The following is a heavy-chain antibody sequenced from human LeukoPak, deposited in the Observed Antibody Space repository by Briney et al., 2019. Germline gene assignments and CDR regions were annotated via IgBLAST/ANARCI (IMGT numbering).Heavy chain of an antibody. CDR1: GGSISSYY. J-gene: IGHJ3*02. CDR2: INHSGST. V-gene: IGHV4-34*01. CDR3: AKSNGYGLIDI. Sequence: SETLSLTCTVSGGSISSYYWSWIRQPPGKGLEWIGEINHSGSTNYNPSLKSRVTISKNQFSLKLNSVTAADTAVYYCAKSNGYGLIDIWGQGTMVTVSS. D-gene: IGHD3-22*01.